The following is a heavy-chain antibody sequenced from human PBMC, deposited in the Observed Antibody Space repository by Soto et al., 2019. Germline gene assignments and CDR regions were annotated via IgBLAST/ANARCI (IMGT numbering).Heavy chain of an antibody. J-gene: IGHJ4*02. Sequence: QVQLQESGPGLVKPSQTLSLTCTVSGAPINSGQFYWSWIRQQPGGGLEWIGFVSSRGNTYYNPSLKSRVIIPLDTSKNQFSLQLLSVTPADTAVYFCAREGGTGFSLFDYWGRGTLVTVSS. D-gene: IGHD6-19*01. V-gene: IGHV4-30-4*01. CDR3: AREGGTGFSLFDY. CDR1: GAPINSGQFY. CDR2: VSSRGNT.